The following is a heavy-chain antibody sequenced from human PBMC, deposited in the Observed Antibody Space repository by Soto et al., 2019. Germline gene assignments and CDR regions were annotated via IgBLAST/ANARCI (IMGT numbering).Heavy chain of an antibody. J-gene: IGHJ5*02. Sequence: SETLSLTCTVSGGSISSGGYYWSWIRQHPGKGLEWTGYIYYSGSTYYNPSLKSRVTISVDTSKNQFSLKLSSVTAADTAVYYCARDLGSGWFKGENWFDPWGQGTLVTVSS. D-gene: IGHD6-19*01. V-gene: IGHV4-31*03. CDR3: ARDLGSGWFKGENWFDP. CDR1: GGSISSGGYY. CDR2: IYYSGST.